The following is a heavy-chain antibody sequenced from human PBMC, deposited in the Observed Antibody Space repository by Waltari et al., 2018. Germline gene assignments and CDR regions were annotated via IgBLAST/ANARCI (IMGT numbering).Heavy chain of an antibody. D-gene: IGHD2-2*01. J-gene: IGHJ5*02. V-gene: IGHV7-4-1*02. CDR1: GYSFTTYA. CDR3: AREVVPPARVVVNWFDP. Sequence: QVQLVQSGSELKKPGASVKVSCKASGYSFTTYAIIWIRQAPGQGLELMGWINTNTRNPVYVQGFTGRFVFSLDTSVNTAYLQINSLKAEDTAVYFCAREVVPPARVVVNWFDPWGQGTLVTVSS. CDR2: INTNTRNP.